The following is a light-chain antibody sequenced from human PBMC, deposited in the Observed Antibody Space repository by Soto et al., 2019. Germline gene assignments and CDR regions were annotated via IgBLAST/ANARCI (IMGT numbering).Light chain of an antibody. CDR2: DVT. V-gene: IGLV2-11*01. CDR3: CSYAGIYSYV. J-gene: IGLJ1*01. CDR1: SSDVGGYKY. Sequence: QSVLTQPRSVSGSPGQSVTISCTGTSSDVGGYKYVSWYQQYPGKAPNLMIYDVTNRPSGVPDRFSGSKSGNTASLTISGLQAEDEADYYCCSYAGIYSYVFGTGTKVTVL.